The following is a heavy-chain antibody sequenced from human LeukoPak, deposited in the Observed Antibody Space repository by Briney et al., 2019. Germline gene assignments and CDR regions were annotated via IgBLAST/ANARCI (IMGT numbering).Heavy chain of an antibody. D-gene: IGHD3-22*01. CDR1: GGSISSYY. V-gene: IGHV4-59*13. CDR3: ARFTKYDGGGSYLDI. CDR2: IYSSGST. Sequence: SETLSLTCTVSGGSISSYYWSWIRQPPGKGLEWIGHIYSSGSTTDNPSLKSRVTISVDTSRNQFSLRMSSVTAADTAVYYCARFTKYDGGGSYLDIWGQGTMVTVSS. J-gene: IGHJ3*02.